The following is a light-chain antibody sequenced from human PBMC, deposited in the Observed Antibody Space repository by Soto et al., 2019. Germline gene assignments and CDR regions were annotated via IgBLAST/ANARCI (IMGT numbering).Light chain of an antibody. Sequence: EIVLTQSPATLSLSPGDRATLSCRASQSVTTYLAWYQQKPGQPPRLLIYDAFYRATGIPDRFSGSGSGTDFTLTISSREPEDFAVYDCQHRAHWQLTFGGGTKVEVK. CDR3: QHRAHWQLT. CDR1: QSVTTY. J-gene: IGKJ4*01. CDR2: DAF. V-gene: IGKV3-11*01.